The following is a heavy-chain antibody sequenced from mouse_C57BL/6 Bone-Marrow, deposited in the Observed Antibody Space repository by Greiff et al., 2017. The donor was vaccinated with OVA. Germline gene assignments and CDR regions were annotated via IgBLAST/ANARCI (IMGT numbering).Heavy chain of an antibody. CDR3: ARALYGNYQVDY. D-gene: IGHD2-1*01. CDR1: GFTFSSYA. J-gene: IGHJ2*01. Sequence: EVKLVESGGGLVKPGGSLKLSCAASGFTFSSYAMSWVRQTPENRLEWVATIIAGGSYTYYPDNVKGRFTFSRDNAKNNLYLQMSHLKSEDTARYYCARALYGNYQVDYWGQGTTLTVSS. CDR2: IIAGGSYT. V-gene: IGHV5-4*03.